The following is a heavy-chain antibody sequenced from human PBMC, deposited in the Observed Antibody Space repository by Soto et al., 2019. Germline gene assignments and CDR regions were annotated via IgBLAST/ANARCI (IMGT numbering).Heavy chain of an antibody. CDR2: IYSGGST. CDR3: ARDQEQLVLSY. CDR1: GFTVSSNY. Sequence: PGGSLRLSCAASGFTVSSNYMSWVRQAPGKGLEWVSVIYSGGSTYYADSVKGRFTISRDNPKNTLYLQMNSLRAEDTAVYYCARDQEQLVLSYWGQGTLVTVSS. V-gene: IGHV3-66*01. D-gene: IGHD6-13*01. J-gene: IGHJ4*02.